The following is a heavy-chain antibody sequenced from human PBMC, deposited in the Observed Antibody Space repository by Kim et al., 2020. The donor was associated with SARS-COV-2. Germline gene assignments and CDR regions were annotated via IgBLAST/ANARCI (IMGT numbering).Heavy chain of an antibody. CDR3: ARGEGGSLDY. D-gene: IGHD1-26*01. CDR2: YI. J-gene: IGHJ4*02. Sequence: YIYDADSVKGRFTISTDNAKNSLYLQMNSLRAEDTAVYYCARGEGGSLDYWGQGTLVTVSS. V-gene: IGHV3-21*01.